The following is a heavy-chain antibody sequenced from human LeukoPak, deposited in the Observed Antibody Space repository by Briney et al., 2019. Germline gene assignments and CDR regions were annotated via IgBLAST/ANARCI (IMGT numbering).Heavy chain of an antibody. J-gene: IGHJ6*02. CDR3: AREGERGSTVGYYYYGMDV. CDR2: IYYSGST. D-gene: IGHD4-23*01. CDR1: GGSISSYN. Sequence: PSETLSLTCTVSGGSISSYNWSWIRQPPGKGLEWIGYIYYSGSTNYNPSLKSRVTISVDTSKNQFSLKLSSVTAADTAVYYCAREGERGSTVGYYYYGMDVWGQGTTVTVSS. V-gene: IGHV4-59*01.